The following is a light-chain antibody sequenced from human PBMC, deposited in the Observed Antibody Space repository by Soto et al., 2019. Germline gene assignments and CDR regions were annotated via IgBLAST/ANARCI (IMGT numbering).Light chain of an antibody. V-gene: IGKV3D-15*01. CDR3: QQYNHWPPWT. J-gene: IGKJ1*01. CDR2: GAS. Sequence: EVVMTQSPATLPVSPGGRVTLSFRSSQSVGSDLAWYQQKPGQPPRHLIYGASTRDTGVPTRFSGSGSGTEFTLTISSLQSDDLAVYYCQQYNHWPPWTFGQGTKVDI. CDR1: QSVGSD.